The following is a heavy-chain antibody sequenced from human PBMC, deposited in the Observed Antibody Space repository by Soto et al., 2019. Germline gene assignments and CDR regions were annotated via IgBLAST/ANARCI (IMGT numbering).Heavy chain of an antibody. CDR1: GGSISSYY. CDR3: ARDRTVTTLDY. CDR2: IYYSGST. V-gene: IGHV4-59*12. Sequence: LETLWLTCTVSGGSISSYYWRWILQPTGKGLEWIGYIYYSGSTNYNPSLKSRVTISVDTSKNQFSLKLSSVTAADTALYYCARDRTVTTLDYWGQGTLVTVSS. D-gene: IGHD4-17*01. J-gene: IGHJ4*02.